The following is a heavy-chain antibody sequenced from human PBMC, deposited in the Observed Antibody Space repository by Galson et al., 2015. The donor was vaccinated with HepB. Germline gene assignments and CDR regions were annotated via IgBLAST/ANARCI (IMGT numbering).Heavy chain of an antibody. V-gene: IGHV2-70*17. CDR3: ARLIYSGGLYYFDF. CDR1: GFSLSTSGMC. Sequence: PALVKPTQTLTLTCPFSGFSLSTSGMCVSWIRQPPGKALEWLARIDWDDDKFYITSLKTRLTISKDTSKNQVVLTMTNMDPVDTATYYCARLIYSGGLYYFDFWGQGTLVTVSS. CDR2: IDWDDDK. D-gene: IGHD5-18*01. J-gene: IGHJ4*02.